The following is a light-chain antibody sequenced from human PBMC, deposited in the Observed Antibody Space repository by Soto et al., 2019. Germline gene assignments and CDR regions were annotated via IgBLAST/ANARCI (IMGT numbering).Light chain of an antibody. CDR1: QSVRTY. V-gene: IGKV3-11*01. J-gene: IGKJ5*01. CDR3: QQRNTWTPIT. Sequence: EIVLTQSPVTLSLSPGERATLSCRASQSVRTYLAWYQVKPGQAPRLLIYAASRRASGVPARFSGSGSGTDFTLSISSLEPEDIALYYCQQRNTWTPITFGRGTRLEIK. CDR2: AAS.